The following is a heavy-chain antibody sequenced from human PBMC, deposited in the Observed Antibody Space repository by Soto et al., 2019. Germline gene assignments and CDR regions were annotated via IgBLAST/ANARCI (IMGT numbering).Heavy chain of an antibody. CDR2: ISAYNGNT. CDR3: ARVSPSSRAAEP. Sequence: QVQLVQSGAEVKKPGALVRVSCKASGYTFTSYGISWVRQAPGQGLEWMGWISAYNGNTNYAQSLQGRVTMTTDTSTTTAYMDLRSLKSDDTAVYYCARVSPSSRAAEPWGEGTLVTVS. CDR1: GYTFTSYG. V-gene: IGHV1-18*01. D-gene: IGHD6-13*01. J-gene: IGHJ4*02.